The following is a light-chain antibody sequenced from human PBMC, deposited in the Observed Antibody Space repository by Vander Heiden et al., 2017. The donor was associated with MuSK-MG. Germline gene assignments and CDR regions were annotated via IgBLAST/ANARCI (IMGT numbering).Light chain of an antibody. CDR3: SSFAGSNNV. V-gene: IGLV2-8*01. Sequence: QSALTQPPSASGSPGQSVPIPCTGTSSDVGAYNYVSWYQKHPGKAPKLMIYEVSKRPSGVPDRFSGSKSGNTASLTVSGLQAEDEADYFCSSFAGSNNVFGTGTKVTVL. CDR2: EVS. J-gene: IGLJ1*01. CDR1: SSDVGAYNY.